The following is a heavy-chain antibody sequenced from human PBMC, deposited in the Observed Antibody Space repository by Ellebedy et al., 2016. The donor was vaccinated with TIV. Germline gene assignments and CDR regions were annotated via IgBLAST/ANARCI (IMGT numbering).Heavy chain of an antibody. D-gene: IGHD1-26*01. V-gene: IGHV4-34*01. Sequence: MPSETLSLTCAVYGGSFSGYSWSWIRQPPGKGLEWIGSIYYSGSTYYNPSLKSRVTISVDTSKNQFSLKLSSVTAADTAVYYCARQGIPVGANDYWGQGTLVTVSS. CDR3: ARQGIPVGANDY. CDR2: IYYSGST. CDR1: GGSFSGYS. J-gene: IGHJ4*02.